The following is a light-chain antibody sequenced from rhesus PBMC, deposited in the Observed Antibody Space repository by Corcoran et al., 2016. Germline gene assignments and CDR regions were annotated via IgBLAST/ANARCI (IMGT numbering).Light chain of an antibody. Sequence: DVQMTQSPSSLSASVGDTVTITCRASQTITTYLDWYQQKPGKAPKFLIYKAANLQSGVPSRCSGSGSGTDFTLTISSLQPEDFATYYCLQYFSTPWTFGQGTKVEIK. CDR2: KAA. J-gene: IGKJ1*01. CDR3: LQYFSTPWT. V-gene: IGKV1-22*01. CDR1: QTITTY.